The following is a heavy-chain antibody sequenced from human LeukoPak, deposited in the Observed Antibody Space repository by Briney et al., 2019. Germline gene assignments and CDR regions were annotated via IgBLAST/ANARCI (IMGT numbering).Heavy chain of an antibody. V-gene: IGHV4-34*01. CDR3: ARVVAFGVVIGGWYYFDY. CDR1: GGSFSGYY. D-gene: IGHD3-3*01. CDR2: INHTGNT. Sequence: PSETLSLTCAVYGGSFSGYYWSWIRQPPGKGLEWTGEINHTGNTNYNPSLKSRVTISVDTSKNQFSLKLSSVTAADTAVYYCARVVAFGVVIGGWYYFDYWGQGTLVTVSS. J-gene: IGHJ4*02.